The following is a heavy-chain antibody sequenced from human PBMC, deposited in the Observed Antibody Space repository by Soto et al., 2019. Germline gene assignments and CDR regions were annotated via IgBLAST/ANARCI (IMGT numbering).Heavy chain of an antibody. CDR2: IIPIFGTA. V-gene: IGHV1-69*13. D-gene: IGHD2-15*01. J-gene: IGHJ4*02. CDR1: GGTFSSYA. Sequence: GASVKVSCKASGGTFSSYAISWVRQAPGQGLEWMVGIIPIFGTANYAQKFQGRVTITADESTSTAYMELSSLRSEDTAVYYCARDGSPPHYCSGGSCYSVSFDYWGQGTLVTVSS. CDR3: ARDGSPPHYCSGGSCYSVSFDY.